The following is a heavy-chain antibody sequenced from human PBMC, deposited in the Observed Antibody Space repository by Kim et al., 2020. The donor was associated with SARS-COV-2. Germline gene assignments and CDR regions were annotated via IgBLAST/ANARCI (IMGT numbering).Heavy chain of an antibody. J-gene: IGHJ5*02. V-gene: IGHV4-34*01. Sequence: TPSLKSRVTISVDTSKNQFYLKLSSVTAADTAVYYCARDRGIAVAGRFDPWGQGTLVTVSS. D-gene: IGHD6-19*01. CDR3: ARDRGIAVAGRFDP.